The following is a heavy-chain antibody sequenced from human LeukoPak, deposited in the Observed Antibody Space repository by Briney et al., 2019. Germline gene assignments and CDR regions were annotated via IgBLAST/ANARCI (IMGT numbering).Heavy chain of an antibody. CDR1: GFTFSTYA. Sequence: GGSLGLSCAASGFTFSTYAMSWVRQAPGKGLEWVSSVRGSGDTKYDADSLKSRFTISRDNSKNTVYLQMNSLRAEDTAIYYCARCRGLLDPFDYWGQGILVTVSS. CDR2: VRGSGDTK. V-gene: IGHV3-23*01. J-gene: IGHJ4*02. CDR3: ARCRGLLDPFDY. D-gene: IGHD3-10*01.